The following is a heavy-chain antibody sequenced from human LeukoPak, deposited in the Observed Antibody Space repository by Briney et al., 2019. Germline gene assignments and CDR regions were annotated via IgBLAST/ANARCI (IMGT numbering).Heavy chain of an antibody. CDR2: TDYSGST. D-gene: IGHD3-22*01. CDR1: GGSISSYY. CDR3: ARDSRLYYYDSSGYHEGSWFDP. Sequence: PSETLSLTCTVSGGSISSYYWSWIRQPPGKGLEWIGYTDYSGSTNYNPSLKSRVTISVDTPKNQFSLKLSSVTAADTAVYYCARDSRLYYYDSSGYHEGSWFDPWGQGTLVTVSS. J-gene: IGHJ5*02. V-gene: IGHV4-59*01.